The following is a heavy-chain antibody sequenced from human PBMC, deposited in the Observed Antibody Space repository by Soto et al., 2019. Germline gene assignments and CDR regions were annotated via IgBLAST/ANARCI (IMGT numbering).Heavy chain of an antibody. CDR2: ISAYNGNT. CDR1: GYTFTSYG. J-gene: IGHJ5*02. D-gene: IGHD3-3*01. Sequence: ASVKVSCKASGYTFTSYGISWVRQAPGQGLEWMGWISAYNGNTNYAQKLQGRVTMTTDTSTSTAYMELRSLRSDGTAVYYCARVAGDFWSVPGPDPWGQGTLVTVSS. V-gene: IGHV1-18*01. CDR3: ARVAGDFWSVPGPDP.